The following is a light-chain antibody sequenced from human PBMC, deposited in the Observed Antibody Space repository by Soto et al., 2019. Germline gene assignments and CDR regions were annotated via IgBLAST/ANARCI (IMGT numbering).Light chain of an antibody. CDR3: HTYNSYSLHT. CDR2: DAS. J-gene: IGKJ2*01. Sequence: DIQMTQSPSTLSASVGDRITITCRASQSVSRRLAWYQRKPGKAPKLLIYDASSLESGVPSRFSGRGSGTEFTLTISSLQPDDCATYYCHTYNSYSLHTFGQGTKLEIK. CDR1: QSVSRR. V-gene: IGKV1-5*01.